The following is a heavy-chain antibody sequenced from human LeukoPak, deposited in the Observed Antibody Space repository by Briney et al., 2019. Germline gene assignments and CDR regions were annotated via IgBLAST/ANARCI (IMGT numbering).Heavy chain of an antibody. J-gene: IGHJ3*02. D-gene: IGHD3-22*01. V-gene: IGHV4-59*01. CDR3: ACLTTADAFDI. CDR2: IYDSGST. CDR1: GGSINSYY. Sequence: SETLSLTCTVSGGSINSYYWSWIRQPPGKGLEWIGYIYDSGSTNYSPSLKSRVTISVDTSNNQFSLKLSSVTAADTAVYYCACLTTADAFDIWGQGTMVTVSS.